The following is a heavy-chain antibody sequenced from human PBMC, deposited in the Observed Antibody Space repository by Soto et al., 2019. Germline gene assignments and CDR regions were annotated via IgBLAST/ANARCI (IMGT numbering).Heavy chain of an antibody. Sequence: SVKVSCKASRVAFSKFIVTWVRQAPGLGLEWVGGIIPIFGTANYAQKFQGRVTITADESTSTSYMEVNNLRSEDTAVYYCAKVGYSSPMGYYYGMDVWGQGTTVTVSS. CDR2: IIPIFGTA. CDR3: AKVGYSSPMGYYYGMDV. D-gene: IGHD6-19*01. CDR1: RVAFSKFI. V-gene: IGHV1-69*13. J-gene: IGHJ6*02.